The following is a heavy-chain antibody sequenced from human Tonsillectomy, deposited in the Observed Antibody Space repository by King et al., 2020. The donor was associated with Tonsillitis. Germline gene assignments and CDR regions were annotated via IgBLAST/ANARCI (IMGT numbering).Heavy chain of an antibody. D-gene: IGHD3-22*01. J-gene: IGHJ5*02. CDR2: IYYSGST. CDR1: GGSIGNYY. CDR3: ARWKYYYDSSGSAGGFDP. Sequence: LQLQESGPGLVKPSETLSLTCTVSGGSIGNYYWSWIRQPPGKGLEGVGYIYYSGSTNYTPSLESRVTISVDTSKNQFSLKLRSVTAADTAVYYCARWKYYYDSSGSAGGFDPWGQGTLVTVSS. V-gene: IGHV4-59*01.